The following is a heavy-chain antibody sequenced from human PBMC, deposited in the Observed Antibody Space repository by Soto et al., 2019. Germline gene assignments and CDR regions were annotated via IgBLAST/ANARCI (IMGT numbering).Heavy chain of an antibody. CDR2: IIPIFGTA. J-gene: IGHJ3*02. V-gene: IGHV1-69*13. CDR1: GGTFSSYA. D-gene: IGHD2-2*01. Sequence: GASVKVSCKASGGTFSSYAISWVRQAPGQGLEWMGGIIPIFGTANYAQKFQGRVTITADESTSTAYMELSSLRSEDTAVYYCARGRGDIVVVPAAMGDAFDIWGQGTMVTV. CDR3: ARGRGDIVVVPAAMGDAFDI.